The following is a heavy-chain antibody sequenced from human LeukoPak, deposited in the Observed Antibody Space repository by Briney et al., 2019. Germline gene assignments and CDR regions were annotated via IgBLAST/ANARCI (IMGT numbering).Heavy chain of an antibody. CDR3: ARRKMYSSSPRHFDY. CDR1: GGSISSSSYY. V-gene: IGHV4-39*01. D-gene: IGHD6-13*01. J-gene: IGHJ4*02. CDR2: IYYSGST. Sequence: SETLSLTCTVSGGSISSSSYYWGWIRQPPGKGLEWIGSIYYSGSTYYNPSLKSRVTISVDTSKNQFSLKLSSVTAADTAVYYCARRKMYSSSPRHFDYWGQGTLVTVSS.